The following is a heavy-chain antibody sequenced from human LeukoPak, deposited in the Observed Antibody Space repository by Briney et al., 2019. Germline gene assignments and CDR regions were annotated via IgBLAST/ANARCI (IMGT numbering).Heavy chain of an antibody. D-gene: IGHD3-10*01. J-gene: IGHJ3*02. CDR1: GFTPTRYW. Sequence: RGSLRLACSASGFTPTRYWMSWVRPAPGEGLEWVTNIKQDGSQKFYVASVKGRFTISRDNAKNSLFLQMNSLRVEDTAGYYCVRGDYYDSGTSFIGAFDIWGQGTMVTVSS. CDR3: VRGDYYDSGTSFIGAFDI. V-gene: IGHV3-7*01. CDR2: IKQDGSQK.